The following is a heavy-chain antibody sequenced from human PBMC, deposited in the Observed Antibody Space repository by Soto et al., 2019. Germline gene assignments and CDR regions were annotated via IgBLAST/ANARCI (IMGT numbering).Heavy chain of an antibody. CDR2: ISYDGSNK. J-gene: IGHJ6*02. D-gene: IGHD6-13*01. CDR1: GFTFSSYG. V-gene: IGHV3-30*18. Sequence: QVQLVESGGGVVQPGRSLRLSCAASGFTFSSYGMHWVRQAPGKGLEWVAVISYDGSNKYYADSVKGRFTISRDNSKNTLYLQMNSLRGEDTAVYYCAKDGYSSRWYSNYYYYYGMDVWGQGTTVTVSS. CDR3: AKDGYSSRWYSNYYYYYGMDV.